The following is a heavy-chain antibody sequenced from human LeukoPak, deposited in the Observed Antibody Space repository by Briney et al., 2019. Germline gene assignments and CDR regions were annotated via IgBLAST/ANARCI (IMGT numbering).Heavy chain of an antibody. Sequence: GASVKVSCKASGYTFTSYYMHWVRQAPGQGLEWMGIINPSGGSTSYAQKFQGRVTMTRDTSTSTVYIELSSLRSEDTAVYYCARARITIFGVVTTSGYMDVWGKGTTVTVSS. CDR2: INPSGGST. CDR1: GYTFTSYY. D-gene: IGHD3-3*01. CDR3: ARARITIFGVVTTSGYMDV. V-gene: IGHV1-46*01. J-gene: IGHJ6*03.